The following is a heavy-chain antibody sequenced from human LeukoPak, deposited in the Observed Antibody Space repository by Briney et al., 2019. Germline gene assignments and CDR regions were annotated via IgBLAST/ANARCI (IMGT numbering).Heavy chain of an antibody. CDR2: ISGSGGST. J-gene: IGHJ4*02. D-gene: IGHD3-22*01. Sequence: GGSLRLSCAASGFTFSSNAMSWVSQAPGKGLEWVSAISGSGGSTYYADSVKGRFTISRDNSKNTLYLQMNSLRAEDTAVYYCAETYYYDSSGSFFDYWGQGTLDTVSS. V-gene: IGHV3-23*01. CDR3: AETYYYDSSGSFFDY. CDR1: GFTFSSNA.